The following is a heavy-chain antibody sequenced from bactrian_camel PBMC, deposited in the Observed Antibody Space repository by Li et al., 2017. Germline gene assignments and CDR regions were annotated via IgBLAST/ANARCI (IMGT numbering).Heavy chain of an antibody. V-gene: IGHV3S1*01. CDR2: IYTRDGRT. D-gene: IGHD4*01. Sequence: VQLVESGGGSVQAGGSLRLSCAYTYRKNCMGWFRQAPGKEREGVAVIYTRDGRTVYADSAKGRFTISRDNAKNTLYLQMNSLKIEDTAMYYCATSGFAKAGPPVENDYANWGQGTQVTVS. CDR1: YTYRKNC. CDR3: ATSGFAKAGPPVENDYAN. J-gene: IGHJ4*01.